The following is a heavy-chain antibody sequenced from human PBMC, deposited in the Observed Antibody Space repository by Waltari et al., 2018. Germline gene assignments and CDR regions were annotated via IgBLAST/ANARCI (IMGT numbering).Heavy chain of an antibody. Sequence: QVQLQESGPRLVKPSETLSLTCTVSGRSIRNHYWNWIRQPAGKGLEWIGRIYSTGTTNFNPALTGRVTMSVDTSKNHFSLNLTSLTAADTALYYCATNLQAAEGMDSWGQGTLVFVSS. CDR3: ATNLQAAEGMDS. CDR1: GRSIRNHY. D-gene: IGHD6-13*01. V-gene: IGHV4-4*07. J-gene: IGHJ4*02. CDR2: IYSTGTT.